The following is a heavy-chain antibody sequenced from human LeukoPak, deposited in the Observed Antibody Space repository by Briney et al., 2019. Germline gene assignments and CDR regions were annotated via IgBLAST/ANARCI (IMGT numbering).Heavy chain of an antibody. CDR2: IYYIGST. D-gene: IGHD4-17*01. Sequence: SETLSLTCTVSGGSISSYFWTWIRQPPGKGLEWIGYIYYIGSTNYNPSLKSRVTVSVDTSKNQFSLKLSSVTAADTAVYYCSRGDYGDYHDAFDIWGQGTMVTVSS. J-gene: IGHJ3*02. CDR1: GGSISSYF. V-gene: IGHV4-59*12. CDR3: SRGDYGDYHDAFDI.